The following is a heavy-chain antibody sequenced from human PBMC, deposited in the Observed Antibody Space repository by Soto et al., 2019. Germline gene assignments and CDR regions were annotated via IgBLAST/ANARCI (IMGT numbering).Heavy chain of an antibody. CDR3: ARDGEEDDIVVVVAAKGFDY. Sequence: PSETLSLTCAVYGGSFSGCYWSWIRQPPGKGLEWIGEINHSGSTNYNPSLKSRVTISVDTSKNQFSLKLSSVTAADTAVYYCARDGEEDDIVVVVAAKGFDYWGQGTLVTVSS. V-gene: IGHV4-34*01. J-gene: IGHJ4*02. CDR1: GGSFSGCY. D-gene: IGHD2-15*01. CDR2: INHSGST.